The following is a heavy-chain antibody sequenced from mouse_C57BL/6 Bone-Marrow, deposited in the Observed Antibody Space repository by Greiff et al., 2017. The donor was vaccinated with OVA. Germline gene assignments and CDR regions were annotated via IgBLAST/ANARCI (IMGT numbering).Heavy chain of an antibody. CDR1: GYAFSNYW. Sequence: QVQLKESGAELVKPGASVKISCKASGYAFSNYWMNWVKQRPGKGLEGIGQIYPGDGYINYNGKFKGKATLTADKSSSTAYMQFSSLTSAAAAVYFCSRVAYWGQGTTLTVSS. J-gene: IGHJ2*01. CDR3: SRVAY. V-gene: IGHV1-80*01. CDR2: IYPGDGYI.